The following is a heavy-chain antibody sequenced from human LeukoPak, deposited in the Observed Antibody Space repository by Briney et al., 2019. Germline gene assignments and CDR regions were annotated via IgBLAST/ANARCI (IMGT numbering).Heavy chain of an antibody. D-gene: IGHD3-3*01. CDR2: IYYSGST. CDR3: ASRALVTIFGVVTDHYYYGMDV. J-gene: IGHJ6*02. Sequence: SETLSLTCTVSGVSISSSSYYWAWVRQPPGKGLVWIGTIYYSGSTYYNPSLKSRVTISLDTPNNQFSLKLSSVTAADTAVYYCASRALVTIFGVVTDHYYYGMDVWDQGTTVTVSS. V-gene: IGHV4-39*01. CDR1: GVSISSSSYY.